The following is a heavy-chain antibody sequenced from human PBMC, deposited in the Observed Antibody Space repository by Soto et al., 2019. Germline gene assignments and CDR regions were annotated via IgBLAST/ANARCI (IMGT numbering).Heavy chain of an antibody. CDR3: ATGLNRAGANIPYYYYGMDV. J-gene: IGHJ6*02. V-gene: IGHV3-33*01. CDR2: IWYDGSNK. CDR1: GFTFSSYG. D-gene: IGHD1-26*01. Sequence: PGGSLRLSCAASGFTFSSYGMHWVRQAPGKGLEWVAVIWYDGSNKYYADSVKGRFTISRDNSKNTLYLQMNSLRAEDTAVYYWATGLNRAGANIPYYYYGMDVWGQGTTVTVSS.